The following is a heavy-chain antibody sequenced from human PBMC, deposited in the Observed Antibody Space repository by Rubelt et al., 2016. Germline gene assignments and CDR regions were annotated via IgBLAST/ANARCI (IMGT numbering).Heavy chain of an antibody. CDR2: IYYSGST. J-gene: IGHJ4*02. CDR1: GGSISSYY. CDR3: ARLGVKLELTDGYFDY. Sequence: QVQLQESGPGPVKPSETLSLTCTVSGGSISSYYWSWIRQPPGKGLEWIGYIYYSGSTNYNPSLKSRVTISVDTSKNQFSLKLSSVTAADTAVYYCARLGVKLELTDGYFDYWGQGTLVTVSS. V-gene: IGHV4-59*08. D-gene: IGHD1-7*01.